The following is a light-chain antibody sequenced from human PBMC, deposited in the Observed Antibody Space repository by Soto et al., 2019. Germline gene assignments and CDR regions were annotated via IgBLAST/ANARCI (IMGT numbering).Light chain of an antibody. CDR3: ATWDDSLNVV. CDR2: SND. CDR1: SSNIGSNT. J-gene: IGLJ3*02. V-gene: IGLV1-44*01. Sequence: QSVLTQSPSASGTPGQRVSISCSGSSSNIGSNTVSWYQHVPGTAPKLLIYSNDQRPSAVPGRFSGSKSGSSASLAISGLQSEDEAYYYCATWDDSLNVVLGGGTKRTVL.